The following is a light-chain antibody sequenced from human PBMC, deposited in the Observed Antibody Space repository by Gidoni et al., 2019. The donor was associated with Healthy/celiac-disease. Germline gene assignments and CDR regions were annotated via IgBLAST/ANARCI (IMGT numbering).Light chain of an antibody. V-gene: IGLV3-1*01. J-gene: IGLJ2*01. CDR3: QAWDSSIVV. Sequence: SYELTQPPSVSVSPGQTASITCSGATLGDKYACWYQQKTGQSPVLVIYQDSKRPSGIPERFSGSNSGNTATLTISGTQAMDEADYYCQAWDSSIVVFGGGTKLTV. CDR1: TLGDKY. CDR2: QDS.